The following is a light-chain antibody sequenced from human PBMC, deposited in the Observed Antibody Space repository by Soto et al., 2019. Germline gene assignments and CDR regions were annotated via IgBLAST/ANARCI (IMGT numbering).Light chain of an antibody. J-gene: IGKJ4*01. CDR2: VAS. Sequence: EIVLTQSPGTLSLSPGERATLSCRASQSVSSSYLAWYQQKPGQAPRLLIFVASTRATGIPDRFSGSGSGTDFTLTISRLEPEDFAVYYCQQYGGSPLTFGGGTKVEIK. V-gene: IGKV3-20*01. CDR1: QSVSSSY. CDR3: QQYGGSPLT.